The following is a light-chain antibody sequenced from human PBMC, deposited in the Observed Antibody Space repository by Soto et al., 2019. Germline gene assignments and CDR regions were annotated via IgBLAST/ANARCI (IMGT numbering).Light chain of an antibody. J-gene: IGKJ1*01. Sequence: DILMTQSPATLSLSPGGRATLSCRASQSVSSNLAWYQQKPGQAPRLLIQRASTRATGIPARFSGSGSGTEFTLTISSLQSEDFAVYFCQQYNNWPGTFGQGT. CDR2: RAS. V-gene: IGKV3-15*01. CDR1: QSVSSN. CDR3: QQYNNWPGT.